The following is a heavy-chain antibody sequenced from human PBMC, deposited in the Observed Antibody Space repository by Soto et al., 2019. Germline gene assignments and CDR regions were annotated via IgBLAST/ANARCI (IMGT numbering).Heavy chain of an antibody. J-gene: IGHJ5*02. CDR2: ISSSSSYI. D-gene: IGHD3-9*01. Sequence: PAGSPSPASEASGFPFSSYIRSLVRPDPGKGLEWVSSISSSSSYIYYADSVKGRFTISRDNAKNSLYLQMNSLRAEDTAVYYCARDQILTRGFDPWGQGTLVTVSS. CDR1: GFPFSSYI. V-gene: IGHV3-21*01. CDR3: ARDQILTRGFDP.